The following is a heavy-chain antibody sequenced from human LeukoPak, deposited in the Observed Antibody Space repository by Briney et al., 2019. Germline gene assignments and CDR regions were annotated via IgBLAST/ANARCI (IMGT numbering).Heavy chain of an antibody. CDR1: GFTFDDYT. CDR3: AKEQTSSGYFDY. V-gene: IGHV3-43*01. Sequence: GGSLRLSCAASGFTFDDYTMHWVRQAPGKGLGWVSLISWDGGSTYYADSVKGRFTISRDNPKNTLYLLMKSLSAEDTALYYCAKEQTSSGYFDYWGQGTLVTVSS. CDR2: ISWDGGST. D-gene: IGHD3-10*01. J-gene: IGHJ4*02.